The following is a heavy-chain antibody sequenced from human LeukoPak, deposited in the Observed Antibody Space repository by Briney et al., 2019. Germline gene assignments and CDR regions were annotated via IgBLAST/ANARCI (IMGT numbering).Heavy chain of an antibody. V-gene: IGHV6-1*01. D-gene: IGHD6-19*01. CDR2: TYYKSKWVN. CDR3: ARVPIFLVGIAVAGDDAIDV. CDR1: GDSVSSNSAA. J-gene: IGHJ3*01. Sequence: SQTLSLTCVVSGDSVSSNSAAWNWIRQSPSRGLEWLGRTYYKSKWVNEYAESVQSRITIIADTSMNQFSLQLNSVTPEDTAVYYCARVPIFLVGIAVAGDDAIDVWGQGTMVTVSS.